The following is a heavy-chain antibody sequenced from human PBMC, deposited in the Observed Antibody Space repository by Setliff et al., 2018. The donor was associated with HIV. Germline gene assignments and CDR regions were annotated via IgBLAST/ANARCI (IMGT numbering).Heavy chain of an antibody. CDR3: ARVGSGWSTLDY. D-gene: IGHD6-13*01. V-gene: IGHV7-4-1*02. CDR1: GYTLTTYA. J-gene: IGHJ4*02. CDR2: FNTETGNP. Sequence: GASVKVSCKASGYTLTTYAISWVRQAPGQGLEWMGWFNTETGNPMYAQGFRGRFVFSLDTSVSTAFLQINRLKAEDTAKYYCARVGSGWSTLDYWGQGALVTVSS.